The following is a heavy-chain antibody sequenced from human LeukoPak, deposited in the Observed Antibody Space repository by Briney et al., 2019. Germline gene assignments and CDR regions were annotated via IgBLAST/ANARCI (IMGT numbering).Heavy chain of an antibody. Sequence: PSETLSLTSAVYGGSFSGYYWSWIRQPPGKGLEWIGEINHSGSTNYNPSLKSRVTISVDTSKNQFSLKLSSVTAADTAVYYCARGGYSGLTHWGQGTLVTVSS. CDR3: ARGGYSGLTH. CDR2: INHSGST. CDR1: GGSFSGYY. J-gene: IGHJ4*02. D-gene: IGHD5-12*01. V-gene: IGHV4-34*01.